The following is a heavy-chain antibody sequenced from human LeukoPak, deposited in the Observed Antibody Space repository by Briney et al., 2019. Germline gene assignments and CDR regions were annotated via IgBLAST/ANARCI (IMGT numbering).Heavy chain of an antibody. D-gene: IGHD3-22*01. V-gene: IGHV3-15*01. J-gene: IGHJ4*02. CDR1: GFTFSNAW. CDR2: IKSKTDGGIT. Sequence: PGGSLRLSCAASGFTFSNAWMSWVRQASGKGLEWVGRIKSKTDGGITDYAAPVKGRFTISRDDSKNTLYLQMNSLKTEDTAVYYCTTARVIDSSGYQGVTDYWGQGTLVTVSS. CDR3: TTARVIDSSGYQGVTDY.